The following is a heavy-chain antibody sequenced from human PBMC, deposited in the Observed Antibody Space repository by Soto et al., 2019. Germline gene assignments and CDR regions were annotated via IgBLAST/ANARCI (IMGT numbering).Heavy chain of an antibody. CDR2: IHYSGST. CDR3: ARVNSSRMVITENWFDP. CDR1: GGSISSGGYY. J-gene: IGHJ5*02. Sequence: QVQLQESGPGLVKPSQTLSLTCTVSGGSISSGGYYWSWIRQHPGKGLEWIGYIHYSGSTYYNPSLKSRVTISVDTSKNQFSLKLSSVTAADTAVYYCARVNSSRMVITENWFDPWGQGTLVTVSS. D-gene: IGHD3-22*01. V-gene: IGHV4-31*03.